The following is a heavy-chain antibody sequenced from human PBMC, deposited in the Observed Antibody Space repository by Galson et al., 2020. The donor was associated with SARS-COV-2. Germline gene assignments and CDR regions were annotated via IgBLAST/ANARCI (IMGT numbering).Heavy chain of an antibody. CDR3: ARDYSSSSGADF. J-gene: IGHJ4*02. Sequence: SETLSLTCTLSGGSISTSNYYWGWIRQPPGKGLEWIGSFYYGGDTYYNPSLQSRVTISADTSKNQFSLKVRSVTAADTAVYYCARDYSSSSGADFWGQ. CDR1: GGSISTSNYY. CDR2: FYYGGDT. V-gene: IGHV4-39*07. D-gene: IGHD6-6*01.